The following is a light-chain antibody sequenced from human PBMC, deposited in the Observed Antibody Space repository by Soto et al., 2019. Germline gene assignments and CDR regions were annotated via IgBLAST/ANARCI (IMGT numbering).Light chain of an antibody. V-gene: IGKV3-15*01. CDR1: QSVSVN. Sequence: EIVMTQSPGTLSVSPGERATLSCRASQSVSVNLAWYQQKPGQAPRLLIYGVSTRATGIPARFSGSESGTEFTLTIRSLQSEDFAVYYCQPYNDWPFTFGPGTKVDIK. J-gene: IGKJ3*01. CDR3: QPYNDWPFT. CDR2: GVS.